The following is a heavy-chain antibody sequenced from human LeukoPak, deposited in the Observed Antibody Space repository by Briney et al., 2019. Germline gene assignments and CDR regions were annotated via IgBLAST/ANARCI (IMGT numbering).Heavy chain of an antibody. CDR2: ISAYNGNT. CDR1: GYTFTGYY. CDR3: ARDSRGWYDRGVFDF. D-gene: IGHD6-19*01. Sequence: ASVKVSCKASGYTFTGYYMHWVRQAPGQGLEWMGWISAYNGNTNYAQQLQGRVTMTTDTSTSTAYMELRSLRSDDTAVYYCARDSRGWYDRGVFDFWGQGTLVTVSS. V-gene: IGHV1-18*04. J-gene: IGHJ4*02.